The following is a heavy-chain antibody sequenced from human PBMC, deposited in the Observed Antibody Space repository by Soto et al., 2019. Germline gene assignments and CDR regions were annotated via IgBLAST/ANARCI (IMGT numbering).Heavy chain of an antibody. Sequence: EVQLLESGAGLVQPGGSLKPSCAASGFTFSSYAMSWVRQATGKGLVWVSAIIGSGGSTYYADSVKGRFTISRDNSKNPLYLQIDSLRAEDTAGYYCAKDLVAARPIFPDYCGQGTLFTVSS. CDR3: AKDLVAARPIFPDY. D-gene: IGHD6-6*01. CDR2: IIGSGGST. J-gene: IGHJ4*02. V-gene: IGHV3-23*01. CDR1: GFTFSSYA.